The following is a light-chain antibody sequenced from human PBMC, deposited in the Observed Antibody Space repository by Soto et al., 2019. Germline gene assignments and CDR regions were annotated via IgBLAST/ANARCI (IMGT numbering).Light chain of an antibody. Sequence: DIVLTQSPGTLSLSPGQRATLSCRASQTVRSSSLAWYQQKPGQAPRLLIYDASNRATGIPARFSGSGSGTDFTLTISSLEPEDFAVYYCQQRSNWLWTFGQGTKVDIK. CDR1: QTVRSSS. CDR3: QQRSNWLWT. J-gene: IGKJ1*01. V-gene: IGKV3D-20*02. CDR2: DAS.